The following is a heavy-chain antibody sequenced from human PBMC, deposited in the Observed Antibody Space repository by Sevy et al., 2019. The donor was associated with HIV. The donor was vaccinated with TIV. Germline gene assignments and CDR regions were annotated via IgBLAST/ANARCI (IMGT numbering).Heavy chain of an antibody. CDR1: GASISSSGYY. V-gene: IGHV4-39*01. J-gene: IGHJ4*02. D-gene: IGHD6-19*01. CDR2: IRYSGST. CDR3: AGPILTDSNGWSYYDF. Sequence: SETLSLTCTVSGASISSSGYYWGWIRQPPGKGLEWIASIRYSGSTFYNPSLKNRVTISADTSKNQFSLKVNSVTAADTATYCCAGPILTDSNGWSYYDFWGQGTVVTVSS.